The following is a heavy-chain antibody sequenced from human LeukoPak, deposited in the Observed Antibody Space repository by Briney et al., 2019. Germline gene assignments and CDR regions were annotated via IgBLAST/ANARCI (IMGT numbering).Heavy chain of an antibody. CDR2: ISGSGGST. Sequence: GGSLRLSCAASGFTFSNYAMNWVRQAPGKGLEWVSTISGSGGSTYYADSVKGRFTISRDNSQSTLYLQMSSLRAEDTAIYYCAKDASGWLRLDYYFDYWGQGTLVTVSS. CDR1: GFTFSNYA. CDR3: AKDASGWLRLDYYFDY. V-gene: IGHV3-23*01. D-gene: IGHD6-19*01. J-gene: IGHJ4*02.